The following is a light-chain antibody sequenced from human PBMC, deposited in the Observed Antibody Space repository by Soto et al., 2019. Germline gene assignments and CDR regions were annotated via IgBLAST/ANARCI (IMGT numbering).Light chain of an antibody. CDR3: SSYTTNITPVV. J-gene: IGLJ2*01. CDR2: EVT. CDR1: SSDVGGYDS. Sequence: QSVLTQPPSASGSPGQSVTISCTGTSSDVGGYDSVSWYQQHPGKAPKLIIYEVTKRPSGVPDRFSGSKSGNTASLTVSGLQAEDEADYYCSSYTTNITPVVFGGGTKVTVL. V-gene: IGLV2-8*01.